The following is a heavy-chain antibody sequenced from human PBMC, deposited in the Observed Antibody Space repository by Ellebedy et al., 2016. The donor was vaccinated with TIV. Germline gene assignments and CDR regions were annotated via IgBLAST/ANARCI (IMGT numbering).Heavy chain of an antibody. D-gene: IGHD2-2*01. V-gene: IGHV3-53*01. CDR1: GFTVSSNF. CDR2: IYGGGSI. CDR3: ARPTVPATICGASRMDV. Sequence: GESLKISCAASGFTVSSNFMTWVRQAPGKGLEWVSVIYGGGSIRYADPVKGRFTISRDNSKNTVDLQMNSLRAEETAVYYCARPTVPATICGASRMDVWGQGTTVIVSS. J-gene: IGHJ6*02.